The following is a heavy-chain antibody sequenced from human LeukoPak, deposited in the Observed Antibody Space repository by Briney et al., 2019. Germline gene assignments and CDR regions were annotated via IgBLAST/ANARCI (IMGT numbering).Heavy chain of an antibody. Sequence: SGGSLRLSCAASGFTFRSFGMHFVRQAPGKGLEWVAFILFDGSNQYYTDSVKGRFTISRDNSNNTLFLQMNNLRGDDTAVYLCAKGYGESHFDSWGQGTLVTVSS. CDR1: GFTFRSFG. CDR2: ILFDGSNQ. D-gene: IGHD5-18*01. J-gene: IGHJ4*02. CDR3: AKGYGESHFDS. V-gene: IGHV3-30*02.